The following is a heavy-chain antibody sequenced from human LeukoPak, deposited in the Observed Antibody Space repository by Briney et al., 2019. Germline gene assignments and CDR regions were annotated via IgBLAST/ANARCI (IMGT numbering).Heavy chain of an antibody. CDR2: ISYDGSDK. Sequence: GGSLRLSCAASGFTFSSYAMYWVRQAPGKGLEWVAVISYDGSDKFYADSVKGRFTISRDSSKNTLYLQMNGLRPEDTAVYYCARARPSMWIDYWGQGTLVTVSS. CDR1: GFTFSSYA. J-gene: IGHJ4*02. D-gene: IGHD5-12*01. CDR3: ARARPSMWIDY. V-gene: IGHV3-30*04.